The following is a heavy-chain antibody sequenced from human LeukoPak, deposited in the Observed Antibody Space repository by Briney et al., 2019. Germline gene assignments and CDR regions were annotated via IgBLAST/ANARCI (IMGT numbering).Heavy chain of an antibody. Sequence: SETLSHTCTVSGGSISSYFGSWIRQPPGKGLEWIGYIYYSGSTNYNPSLKSRVTISVDTSKNQFSLKLSSVTAADTAVYYCARGGRGSWCFYLWGRGELVTVSS. V-gene: IGHV4-59*01. CDR3: ARGGRGSWCFYL. CDR1: GGSISSYF. J-gene: IGHJ2*01. CDR2: IYYSGST.